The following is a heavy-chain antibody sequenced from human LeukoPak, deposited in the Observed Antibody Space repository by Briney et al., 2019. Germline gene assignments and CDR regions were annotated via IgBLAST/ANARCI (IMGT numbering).Heavy chain of an antibody. J-gene: IGHJ5*02. D-gene: IGHD3-22*01. Sequence: GGSLRLSCAASGFTFSSYAIHWVRQAPGKGLGWVAVIAYDGGNKYYVDSVKGRFTISRDNSKNTLFLQMNSLRAEDTAVYYCARDSSPWYYYDRSGSNGFDPWGQGTLVTVSS. V-gene: IGHV3-30-3*01. CDR2: IAYDGGNK. CDR3: ARDSSPWYYYDRSGSNGFDP. CDR1: GFTFSSYA.